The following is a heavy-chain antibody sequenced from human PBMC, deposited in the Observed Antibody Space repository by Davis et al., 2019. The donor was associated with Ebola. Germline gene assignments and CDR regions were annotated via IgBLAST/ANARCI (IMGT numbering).Heavy chain of an antibody. D-gene: IGHD4-17*01. V-gene: IGHV3-21*06. CDR1: GFIFSDYS. CDR3: ARGSYGQFDF. CDR2: MSGTGDSI. J-gene: IGHJ4*02. Sequence: PGGSLRLSCTASGFIFSDYSMNWVRQAPGKGLEWVSSMSGTGDSIPYADSVKARFTISRDNAKNSLYLQMNSLRVEDTAVYFCARGSYGQFDFWGQGILVTVSS.